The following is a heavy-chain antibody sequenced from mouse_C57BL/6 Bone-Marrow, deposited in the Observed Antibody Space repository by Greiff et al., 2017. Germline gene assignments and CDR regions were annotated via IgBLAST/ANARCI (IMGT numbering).Heavy chain of an antibody. D-gene: IGHD4-1*01. V-gene: IGHV5-6*01. CDR2: ISSGGSYT. CDR1: GFTFGSYG. Sequence: DVQLVESGGDLVKPGGSLKLSCAASGFTFGSYGMSLVRQTPDKRLEWVATISSGGSYTYYPDSVKGRFTISRDNAKNTLYLQMSSLKSEDTAMYYCASNWDGARDYWGQGTSVTVSS. J-gene: IGHJ4*01. CDR3: ASNWDGARDY.